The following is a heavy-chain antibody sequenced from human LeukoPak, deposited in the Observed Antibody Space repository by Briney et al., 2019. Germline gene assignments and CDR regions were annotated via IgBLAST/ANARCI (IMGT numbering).Heavy chain of an antibody. D-gene: IGHD3-10*01. Sequence: GGSLRLSCSASGFTFSSYAMHWVRQAPGKGLEYVSAISSDGIRTYYADSVKGRFTISRDNSKNTLDLQMSSLRAEDTAVYYCASAYGSGSYYKGYFDYWGQGTLVTVSS. J-gene: IGHJ4*02. CDR3: ASAYGSGSYYKGYFDY. CDR1: GFTFSSYA. V-gene: IGHV3-64D*09. CDR2: ISSDGIRT.